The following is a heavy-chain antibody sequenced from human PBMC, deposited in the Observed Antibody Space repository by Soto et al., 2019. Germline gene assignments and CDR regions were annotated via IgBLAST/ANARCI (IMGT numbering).Heavy chain of an antibody. CDR1: GFTFSSYA. J-gene: IGHJ6*02. CDR2: ISGSGGST. V-gene: IGHV3-23*01. D-gene: IGHD2-21*02. Sequence: GGSLRLSCAASGFTFSSYAMSWVRQAPGKGLEWVSAISGSGGSTYYADSVKGRFTISRDNSKNTLYLQMNSLRAEDTAVYYCANWNGGDLINYYYYGMDVWGQGTTVTVSS. CDR3: ANWNGGDLINYYYYGMDV.